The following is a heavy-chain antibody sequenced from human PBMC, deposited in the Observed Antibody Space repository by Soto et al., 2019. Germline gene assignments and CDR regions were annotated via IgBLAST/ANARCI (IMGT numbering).Heavy chain of an antibody. D-gene: IGHD5-18*01. J-gene: IGHJ4*02. CDR1: GGTFSSYA. CDR3: ACPPRGIQLWLYYFDY. Sequence: SVKVSCKASGGTFSSYAISWVRQAPGQGLEWMGGIIPIFGTANYAQKFQGRVTITADESTSTAYMELSSLRSEDTAVYYCACPPRGIQLWLYYFDYWGQGTLVTVSS. V-gene: IGHV1-69*13. CDR2: IIPIFGTA.